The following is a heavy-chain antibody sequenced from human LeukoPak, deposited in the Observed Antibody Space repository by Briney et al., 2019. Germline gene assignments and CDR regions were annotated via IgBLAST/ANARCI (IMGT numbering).Heavy chain of an antibody. CDR2: IIPIFGTA. CDR1: GGTFSSYA. V-gene: IGHV1-69*13. CDR3: AGLQRYCSSTSCYEGAFDI. Sequence: SVKVSCKASGGTFSSYAISWVRQAPGQGLEWMGGIIPIFGTANYAQKFQGRVTITADESTSTAYMELSSLRSEDTAVYYCAGLQRYCSSTSCYEGAFDIWGQGTMATVSS. D-gene: IGHD2-2*01. J-gene: IGHJ3*02.